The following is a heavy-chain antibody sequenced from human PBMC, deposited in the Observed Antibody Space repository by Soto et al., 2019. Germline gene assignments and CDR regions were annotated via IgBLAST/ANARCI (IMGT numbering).Heavy chain of an antibody. CDR2: INPNSGGT. D-gene: IGHD5-18*01. CDR3: ARGRTALKRYYYGMDV. CDR1: GYTFTGYY. J-gene: IGHJ6*02. Sequence: ASVKVSCKASGYTFTGYYMHWVRQAPGQGLEWMGWINPNSGGTNYAQKVQGRVTTTRDTSISTAYMELSRLRSDDTAAYYCARGRTALKRYYYGMDVWGQGTTVTVSS. V-gene: IGHV1-2*02.